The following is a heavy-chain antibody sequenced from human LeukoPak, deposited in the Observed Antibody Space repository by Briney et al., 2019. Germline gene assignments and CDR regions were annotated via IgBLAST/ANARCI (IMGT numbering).Heavy chain of an antibody. J-gene: IGHJ4*02. Sequence: SETLSLTFAVPGGSISRGGYSWSWIRQPPGKGLEWIGSIYYSGSTYYNPSLKSRVTISVDTSKNQFSLKLSSVTAADTAVYYCARHGGNSQQLGTFDYWGQGTLVTVSS. D-gene: IGHD6-13*01. CDR3: ARHGGNSQQLGTFDY. V-gene: IGHV4-39*01. CDR1: GGSISRGGYS. CDR2: IYYSGST.